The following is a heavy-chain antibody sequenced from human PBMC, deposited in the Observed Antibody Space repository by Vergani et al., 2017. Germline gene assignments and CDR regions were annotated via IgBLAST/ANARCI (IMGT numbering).Heavy chain of an antibody. CDR3: VRVPLIRRGSGNYGINNYHGMDV. D-gene: IGHD3-10*01. Sequence: EVQLLQSEGAVVQPGGSLRLSCVASGFTFSSHAMSWVRQAPGKGLEWVANVNQDGSEKYYVDSVRGRFTISRDNAKNSIYLQMNSLRAEDTAVYFCVRVPLIRRGSGNYGINNYHGMDVWGQGTTVIVSS. J-gene: IGHJ6*02. CDR2: VNQDGSEK. CDR1: GFTFSSHA. V-gene: IGHV3-7*01.